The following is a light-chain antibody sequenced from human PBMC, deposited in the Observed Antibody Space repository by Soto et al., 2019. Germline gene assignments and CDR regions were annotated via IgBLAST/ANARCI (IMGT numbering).Light chain of an antibody. CDR3: RSHSSRSTMYV. Sequence: QSVLTQPASGSGSPGQSITISCTGTSSDIGGFYYVSWYQHHPGKDPKLMIYQVSNRPSGVSNRFSGSKSGNTASLTISGLQAEDEADYLCRSHSSRSTMYVFAAWSKVIV. V-gene: IGLV2-14*01. CDR2: QVS. J-gene: IGLJ1*01. CDR1: SSDIGGFYY.